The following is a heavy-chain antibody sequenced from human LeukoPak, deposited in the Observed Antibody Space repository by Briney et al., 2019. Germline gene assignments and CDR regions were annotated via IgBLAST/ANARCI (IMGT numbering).Heavy chain of an antibody. CDR2: INPNSGGT. D-gene: IGHD3-10*01. V-gene: IGHV1-2*04. CDR3: ARGMRVYYYRSGSYKYAFDI. CDR1: GYTFTGYY. Sequence: ASVKGSCKASGYTFTGYYMHWVRQAPGQGLEWMGWINPNSGGTNYAQKFQGWDTMTRGTSLSTAYMELSRLRSDDTAVYYCARGMRVYYYRSGSYKYAFDIWGQGTMVTVSS. J-gene: IGHJ3*02.